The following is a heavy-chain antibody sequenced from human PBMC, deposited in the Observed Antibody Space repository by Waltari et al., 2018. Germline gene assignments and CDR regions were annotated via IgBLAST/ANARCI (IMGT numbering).Heavy chain of an antibody. D-gene: IGHD3-22*01. Sequence: QVQLVQSGAEVKKPGASVKVSCKASGYTFTADYMPWGRQAPGQGLEWMGRINPNSGGTNFAQKFQGRVTITRDTSSSTVYMELTWLRYDDTAMYYCARDRSGLVIGESVYWGQGTLVTVSS. CDR3: ARDRSGLVIGESVY. V-gene: IGHV1-2*06. J-gene: IGHJ4*02. CDR2: INPNSGGT. CDR1: GYTFTADY.